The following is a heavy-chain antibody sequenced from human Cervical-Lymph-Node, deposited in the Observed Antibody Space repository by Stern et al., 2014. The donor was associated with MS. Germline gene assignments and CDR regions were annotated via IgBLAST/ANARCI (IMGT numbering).Heavy chain of an antibody. D-gene: IGHD2-15*01. V-gene: IGHV1-2*06. CDR2: INPNSGGT. CDR3: ARSNYCSGGSCDYYYGMDV. CDR1: GYTFTGYY. J-gene: IGHJ6*02. Sequence: VQLVESGAEVKKPGASVKVSCKASGYTFTGYYMHWVRQAPGQGLEWMGRINPNSGGTNYAQKFQGSVTMTRDTSISTAYMELSRLRSDDTAVYYCARSNYCSGGSCDYYYGMDVWGQGTTVTVSS.